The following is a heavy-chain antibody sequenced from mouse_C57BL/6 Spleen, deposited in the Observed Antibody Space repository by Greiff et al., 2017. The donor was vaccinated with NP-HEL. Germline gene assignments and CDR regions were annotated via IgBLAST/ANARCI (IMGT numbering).Heavy chain of an antibody. CDR3: ARAYYYGSSWNYAMDY. V-gene: IGHV1-78*01. Sequence: QVQLQQSDAELVKPGASVKISCKVSGYTFTDHTIHWMKQRPEQGLEWIGYIYPRDGSTKYNEKFKGKATLTADKSSSTAYMQLNSLTSEDSAVYFCARAYYYGSSWNYAMDYWGQGTSVTVSS. CDR2: IYPRDGST. D-gene: IGHD1-1*01. J-gene: IGHJ4*01. CDR1: GYTFTDHT.